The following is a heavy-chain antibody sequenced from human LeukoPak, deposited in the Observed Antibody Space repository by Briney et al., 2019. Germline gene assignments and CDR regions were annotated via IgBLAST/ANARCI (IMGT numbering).Heavy chain of an antibody. D-gene: IGHD1-26*01. V-gene: IGHV5-51*01. CDR3: ARHSGPIDY. Sequence: GESLKISCKGLEYTFSSYWIGWVRQMPGEGLEWMGMVFPGDSDTRYSPSFQGQVTISADESINTAYLQWSSLKASDTAIYYCARHSGPIDYWGQGTLVTVSS. J-gene: IGHJ4*02. CDR1: EYTFSSYW. CDR2: VFPGDSDT.